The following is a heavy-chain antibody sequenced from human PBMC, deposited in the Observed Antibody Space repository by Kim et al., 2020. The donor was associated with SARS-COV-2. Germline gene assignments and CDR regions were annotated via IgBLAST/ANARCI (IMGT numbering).Heavy chain of an antibody. CDR3: ARARGYYDSSGYLDY. Sequence: SETLSLTCAVYGGSFSGYYWSWIRQPPGKGLEWIGEINHSGSTNYNPSLKSRVTISVDTSKNQFSLKLSSVTAADTAVYYCARARGYYDSSGYLDYWGQGTLVTVSS. D-gene: IGHD3-22*01. CDR1: GGSFSGYY. V-gene: IGHV4-34*01. CDR2: INHSGST. J-gene: IGHJ4*02.